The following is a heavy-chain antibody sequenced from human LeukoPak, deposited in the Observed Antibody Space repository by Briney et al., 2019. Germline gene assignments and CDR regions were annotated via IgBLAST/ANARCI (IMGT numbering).Heavy chain of an antibody. V-gene: IGHV1-2*02. CDR3: ARVHQEYSSPSGYYYYMDV. CDR1: GYTFTGYY. D-gene: IGHD6-6*01. J-gene: IGHJ6*03. CDR2: INPNSGGT. Sequence: VASVKVSCKASGYTFTGYYMHWVRQAPGQGLEWMGWINPNSGGTNYAQKFQGRVTMTRDTSISTAYVELSRLRSDDTAVYYCARVHQEYSSPSGYYYYMDVWGKGTTVTVSS.